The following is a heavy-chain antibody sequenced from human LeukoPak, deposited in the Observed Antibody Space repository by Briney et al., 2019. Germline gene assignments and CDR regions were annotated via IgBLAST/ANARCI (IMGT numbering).Heavy chain of an antibody. CDR3: ARGKFGYYSSSSYYFDY. D-gene: IGHD6-6*01. CDR2: MNPDSGNT. CDR1: GYTFTNYD. V-gene: IGHV1-8*03. Sequence: ASMKVSCEASGYTFTNYDINWVRQATGQELEWMGWMNPDSGNTGYAEKFQGRVTITRNTSISTAYMELSSLVSEDTAVYYCARGKFGYYSSSSYYFDYWGQGILVTVSS. J-gene: IGHJ4*02.